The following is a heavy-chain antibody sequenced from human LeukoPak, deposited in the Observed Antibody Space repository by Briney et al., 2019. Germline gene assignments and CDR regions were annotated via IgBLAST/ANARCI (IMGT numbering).Heavy chain of an antibody. D-gene: IGHD6-13*01. CDR2: ISGRDGRT. CDR3: CTSPSFGSSWYQFNY. V-gene: IGHV3-23*01. J-gene: IGHJ4*02. CDR1: GGSISGSSYY. Sequence: PSETLSLTCTVSGGSISGSSYYWGWIRQPPGKGLEWVSAISGRDGRTYYTDSVKGRFTISRDNSKNTLYLQMNSLRAEDTAVYYCCTSPSFGSSWYQFNYWGQGALVIVSS.